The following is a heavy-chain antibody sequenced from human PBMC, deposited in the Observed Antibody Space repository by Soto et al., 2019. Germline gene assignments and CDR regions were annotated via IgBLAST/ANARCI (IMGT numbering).Heavy chain of an antibody. J-gene: IGHJ6*02. CDR1: GYPFHNYW. D-gene: IGHD3-10*01. Sequence: GGSLRLSCAASGYPFHNYWMHWVRQAPGKGLVWVSRINGAGDTTTYADSVRGRFTISRDNSKNTLYLQMNSLRAEDTAVYYCARVSKSHGSGSYYPYYYGMDVWGQGTTVTVSS. CDR2: INGAGDTT. CDR3: ARVSKSHGSGSYYPYYYGMDV. V-gene: IGHV3-74*03.